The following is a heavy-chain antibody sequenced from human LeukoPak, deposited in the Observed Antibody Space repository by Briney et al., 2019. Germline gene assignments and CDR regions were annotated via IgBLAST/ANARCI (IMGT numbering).Heavy chain of an antibody. Sequence: RPGGSLRLSCAVSGFTFSTYAMSWVRQAPGKGLEGVSAVRGSGSDTYYADSVKGRFTISRDNSKNTLYLQMNSLRAEDTAIYYCATYAGSYSKYFQHWGQGTLVTVSS. CDR2: VRGSGSDT. CDR1: GFTFSTYA. V-gene: IGHV3-23*01. D-gene: IGHD3-10*01. CDR3: ATYAGSYSKYFQH. J-gene: IGHJ1*01.